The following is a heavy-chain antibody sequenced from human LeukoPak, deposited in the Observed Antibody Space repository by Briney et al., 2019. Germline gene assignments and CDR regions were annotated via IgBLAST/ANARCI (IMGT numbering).Heavy chain of an antibody. Sequence: SVKVSCKASGGTFSSYANSWVRQAPGQGLEWMGGIIPIFGTANYAQKFQGRVTITTDESTSTAYMELSSLRSEDTAVYYCARDRLFGYYYMDVWGKGTTVTVSS. D-gene: IGHD3-16*01. CDR1: GGTFSSYA. J-gene: IGHJ6*03. CDR2: IIPIFGTA. CDR3: ARDRLFGYYYMDV. V-gene: IGHV1-69*05.